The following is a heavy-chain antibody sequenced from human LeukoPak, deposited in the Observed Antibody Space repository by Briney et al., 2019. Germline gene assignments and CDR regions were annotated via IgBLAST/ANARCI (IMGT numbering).Heavy chain of an antibody. CDR3: AREDYYYASGF. CDR2: ISGSGSTI. D-gene: IGHD3-10*01. J-gene: IGHJ4*02. Sequence: GGSLRLSCAASGFTFSDYYMSWIRQAPGKGLEWVSYISGSGSTIYYSASANGRFTLPRDNAKNSLYLQMNRLRVEDTAVYFCAREDYYYASGFWGQGTLVTVSS. CDR1: GFTFSDYY. V-gene: IGHV3-11*04.